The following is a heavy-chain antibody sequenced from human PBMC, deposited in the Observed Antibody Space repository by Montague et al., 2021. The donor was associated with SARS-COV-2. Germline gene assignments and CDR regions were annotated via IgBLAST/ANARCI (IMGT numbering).Heavy chain of an antibody. D-gene: IGHD5-18*01. V-gene: IGHV3-33*01. CDR3: ARDLLVGGYSYGIDY. CDR2: IWYDGSNK. J-gene: IGHJ4*02. CDR1: GFPFSSYG. Sequence: SLSLSCAASGFPFSSYGMHWVRQAPGKGLEWVAVIWYDGSNKYYADSVKGRFTISRDNSKNTLYLQMNSLRAEDTAVYYCARDLLVGGYSYGIDYWGQGTLVTVSS.